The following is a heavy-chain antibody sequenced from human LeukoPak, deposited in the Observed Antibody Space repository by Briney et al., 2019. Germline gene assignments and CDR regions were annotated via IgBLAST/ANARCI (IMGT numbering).Heavy chain of an antibody. CDR2: IYPGGSDT. CDR3: ARIGRDSSSHNGY. Sequence: GESLQISCKGSGYSFTSYWIGWVRQLPGEGLEWMGIIYPGGSDTRYSPSFQGQVTISADKSISTAYLQWSSLKASDTAMYYCARIGRDSSSHNGYWGQGTLVTVSS. CDR1: GYSFTSYW. J-gene: IGHJ4*02. V-gene: IGHV5-51*01. D-gene: IGHD6-13*01.